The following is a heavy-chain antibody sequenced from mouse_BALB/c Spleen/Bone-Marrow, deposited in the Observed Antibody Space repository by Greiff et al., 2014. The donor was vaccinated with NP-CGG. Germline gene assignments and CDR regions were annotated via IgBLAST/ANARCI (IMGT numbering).Heavy chain of an antibody. V-gene: IGHV1-7*01. CDR2: INPSTGYT. CDR1: GYTFTNYW. D-gene: IGHD1-1*01. CDR3: ARIYYYGRDY. J-gene: IGHJ2*01. Sequence: VQLQQSGAELAKPGASVKTSCKASGYTFTNYWMHWVKQRPGQGLEWIGYINPSTGYTEYNQKFKDRATLTADKSSSTAYMQLSSLTSEDSAVYYCARIYYYGRDYWGQGTTLTVSS.